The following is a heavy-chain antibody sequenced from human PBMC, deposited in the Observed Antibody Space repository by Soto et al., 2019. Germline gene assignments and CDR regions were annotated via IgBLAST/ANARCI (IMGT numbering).Heavy chain of an antibody. V-gene: IGHV1-58*01. CDR2: IVVGSGNT. Sequence: GASVKVSCKASGFTFTSSAVQWVRQARGQRLEWIGWIVVGSGNTNYAQKFQERVTITRDMSTSTAYMELSSLRSEDTAVYYCAADNLQDYYYYGMDVWGQGTTVTVS. CDR3: AADNLQDYYYYGMDV. CDR1: GFTFTSSA. J-gene: IGHJ6*02.